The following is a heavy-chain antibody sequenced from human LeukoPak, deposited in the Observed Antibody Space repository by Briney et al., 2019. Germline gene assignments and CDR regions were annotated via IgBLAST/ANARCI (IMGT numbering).Heavy chain of an antibody. V-gene: IGHV1-18*01. J-gene: IGHJ3*02. CDR1: GYKFSSYG. Sequence: GASVKVSCKASGYKFSSYGMTWVRQAPGQGLEWMGWINSYNDNRNYAQKVQGRVTMTSDTSTSTAYMELRSLRYDDTAVYYCARRGNYDDAFDIWGQGTMVTVSS. CDR2: INSYNDNR. CDR3: ARRGNYDDAFDI. D-gene: IGHD1-7*01.